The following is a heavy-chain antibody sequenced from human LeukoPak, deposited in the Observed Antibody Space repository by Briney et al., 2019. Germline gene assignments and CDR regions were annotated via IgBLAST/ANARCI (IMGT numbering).Heavy chain of an antibody. Sequence: GGSLRLSCAASGFTFSSYWMSWVRQAPGKGLEWVANIKQDGSEKYCVDSVKGRFTISRDNAKNSLYLQMNSLRAEDTAVYYCARDGDYEADYYYYYGMDVWGQGTTVTVSS. CDR2: IKQDGSEK. CDR3: ARDGDYEADYYYYYGMDV. V-gene: IGHV3-7*01. D-gene: IGHD4-17*01. J-gene: IGHJ6*02. CDR1: GFTFSSYW.